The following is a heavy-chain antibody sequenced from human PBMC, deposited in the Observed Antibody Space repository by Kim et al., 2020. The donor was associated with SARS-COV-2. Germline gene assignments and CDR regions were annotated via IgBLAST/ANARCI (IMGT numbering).Heavy chain of an antibody. D-gene: IGHD3-10*01. CDR2: ISYDGSNK. J-gene: IGHJ6*02. CDR1: GFTFSSYG. Sequence: GGSLRLSCAASGFTFSSYGMHWVRQAPGKGLEWVAVISYDGSNKYYADSVKGRFTIARDNSKNTLYLQMNSLRAEDTAVYYCAKDDAYGSGSPGYYYGMDVWGQGTTVTVSS. V-gene: IGHV3-30*18. CDR3: AKDDAYGSGSPGYYYGMDV.